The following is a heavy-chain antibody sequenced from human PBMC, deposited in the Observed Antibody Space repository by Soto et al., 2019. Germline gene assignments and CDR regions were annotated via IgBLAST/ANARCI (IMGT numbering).Heavy chain of an antibody. CDR3: ARGNAMGV. Sequence: EVQVVESGGGLVQPGGSLRLSCAASGFTFTSYWMTWVRQAPGKGLEWVANINQDGSEKYYVDSVKGRFTISRDNAKNSLYLQMNSLRAEDSALDHCARGNAMGVWGQGTTVTVSS. V-gene: IGHV3-7*05. J-gene: IGHJ6*02. CDR1: GFTFTSYW. CDR2: INQDGSEK.